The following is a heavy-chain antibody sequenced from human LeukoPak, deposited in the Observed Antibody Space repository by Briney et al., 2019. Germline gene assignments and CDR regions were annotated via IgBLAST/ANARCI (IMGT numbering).Heavy chain of an antibody. J-gene: IGHJ4*02. V-gene: IGHV1-2*02. D-gene: IGHD6-13*01. Sequence: ASVKVSCKASGYTFTGYYMHWVRQAPGQGLGWMGWINPNSGGTNYAQKFQGRVTMTRDTSISTAYMELSRLRSDDTAVYYCARNHSSSWSFDYWGQGTLVTVSS. CDR2: INPNSGGT. CDR3: ARNHSSSWSFDY. CDR1: GYTFTGYY.